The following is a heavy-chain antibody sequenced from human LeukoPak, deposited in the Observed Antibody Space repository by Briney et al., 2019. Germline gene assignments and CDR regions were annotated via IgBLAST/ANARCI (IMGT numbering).Heavy chain of an antibody. V-gene: IGHV3-30*02. CDR1: GFTFSSYG. CDR2: IRYDGSNK. D-gene: IGHD3-22*01. J-gene: IGHJ4*02. CDR3: AKDRYDSSGYYCDY. Sequence: GGSLRLSCAASGFTFSSYGMHWVRQAPGKGLEWVAFIRYDGSNKYYADSVKGRFTISRDNSKNTLYLQMNSLRAEDTAVYYCAKDRYDSSGYYCDYWGQGTLVTVSS.